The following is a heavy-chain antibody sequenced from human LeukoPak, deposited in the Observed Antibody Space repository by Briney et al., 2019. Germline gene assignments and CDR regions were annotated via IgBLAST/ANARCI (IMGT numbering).Heavy chain of an antibody. V-gene: IGHV4-59*11. CDR1: GGSISSHY. D-gene: IGHD3-16*01. J-gene: IGHJ6*03. CDR2: IYYSGST. CDR3: ARNRQVYAGGYYYYYYMDV. Sequence: SETLSLTCTVSGGSISSHYWSWIRQPPGKGLEWIGYIYYSGSTNYNPSLKRRVSISVDTSKNQFSLKLSSVTAADTAVYYCARNRQVYAGGYYYYYYMDVWGKGTTVTASS.